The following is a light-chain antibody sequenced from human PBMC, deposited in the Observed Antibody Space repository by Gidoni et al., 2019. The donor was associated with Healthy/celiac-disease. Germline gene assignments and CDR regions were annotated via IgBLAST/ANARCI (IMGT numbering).Light chain of an antibody. CDR3: QQLSNWPT. Sequence: EIVLTQSPATLSLSQGERATISCRASQSVSIYLACYQQNPGQAPRLLIYYASNRATGIPARFRGSWSGLDFTLTISSLEPEHFAVYYCQQLSNWPTFGGGTKVEIK. J-gene: IGKJ4*01. CDR1: QSVSIY. V-gene: IGKV3-11*01. CDR2: YAS.